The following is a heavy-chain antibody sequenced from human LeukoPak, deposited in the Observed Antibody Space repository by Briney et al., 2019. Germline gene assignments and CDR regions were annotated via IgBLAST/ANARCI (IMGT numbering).Heavy chain of an antibody. D-gene: IGHD3-22*01. CDR1: GGTFSSYA. J-gene: IGHJ4*02. Sequence: ASVKVSCKASGGTFSSYAISWVRQAPGQGLEWMGGIIPIFGTANYAQKFQGRVTITTDESTSTAYMELSSLRSEDTAVYYCAREGSNYYDSSGYFFYFDHWGQGTLVTVSS. V-gene: IGHV1-69*05. CDR2: IIPIFGTA. CDR3: AREGSNYYDSSGYFFYFDH.